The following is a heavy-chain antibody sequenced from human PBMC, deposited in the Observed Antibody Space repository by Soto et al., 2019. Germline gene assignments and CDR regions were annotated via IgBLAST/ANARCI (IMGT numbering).Heavy chain of an antibody. V-gene: IGHV3-11*06. CDR1: GFSFSDYY. D-gene: IGHD3-22*01. J-gene: IGHJ4*02. CDR2: ISSTATYT. Sequence: GGSLRLSCAVSGFSFSDYYMNWIRQAPGKGLEWLSYISSTATYTNYADSVRGRFTISRDSAKNSLYLDMNGLRAEDTAVYHCARARLVVEGRFDYWGQGTLVTVSS. CDR3: ARARLVVEGRFDY.